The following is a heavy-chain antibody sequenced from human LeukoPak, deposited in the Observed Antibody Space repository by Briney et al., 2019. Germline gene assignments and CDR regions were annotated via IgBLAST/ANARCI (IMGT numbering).Heavy chain of an antibody. J-gene: IGHJ3*02. Sequence: GASVKVSCKASGYTFTSYGISWVRQAPGQGLEWMGWISAYNGNTNYAQKLQGRVTMTRDTSTSTAYMELRSLRSDDTAVYYCAREGGPWELGNAFDIWGQGTMVTVSS. CDR3: AREGGPWELGNAFDI. D-gene: IGHD1-26*01. CDR1: GYTFTSYG. V-gene: IGHV1-18*01. CDR2: ISAYNGNT.